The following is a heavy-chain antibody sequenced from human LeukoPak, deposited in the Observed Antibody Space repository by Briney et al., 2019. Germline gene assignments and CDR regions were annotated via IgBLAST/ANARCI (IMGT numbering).Heavy chain of an antibody. CDR1: GFTFSSYA. V-gene: IGHV3-30*04. D-gene: IGHD4-17*01. CDR2: ISYDGSNK. Sequence: PGRSLRLSCAASGFTFSSYAMHWVRRAPGKGLEWVAVISYDGSNKYYADSVKGRFTISRDNSKNTLYLRMNSLRAEDTAVYYCARDLAATTVTTYCFDYWGQGTLVTVSS. CDR3: ARDLAATTVTTYCFDY. J-gene: IGHJ4*02.